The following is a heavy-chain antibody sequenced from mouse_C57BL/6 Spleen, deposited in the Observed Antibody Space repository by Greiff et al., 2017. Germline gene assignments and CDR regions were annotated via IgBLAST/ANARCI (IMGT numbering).Heavy chain of an antibody. J-gene: IGHJ1*03. D-gene: IGHD2-3*01. CDR2: INPNNGGT. Sequence: EVQLQESGPELVKPGASVKIPCKASGYTFTDYNMDWVKQSHGKSLEWIGDINPNNGGTIYNQKFKGKATLTVDKSSSTAYMQLRSLTSEDTAVYYCARSSYDGYYEGDFDVWGTGTTVTVSS. V-gene: IGHV1-18*01. CDR3: ARSSYDGYYEGDFDV. CDR1: GYTFTDYN.